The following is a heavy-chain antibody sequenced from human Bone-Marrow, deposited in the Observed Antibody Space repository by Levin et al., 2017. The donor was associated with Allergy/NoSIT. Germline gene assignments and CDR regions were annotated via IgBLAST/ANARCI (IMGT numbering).Heavy chain of an antibody. D-gene: IGHD5-18*01. Sequence: PGGSLRLSCAASGFTFSSYSMNWVRQAPGKGLEWVSYISSSSSTIYYADSVKGRFTISRDNAKNSLYLQMNSLRDEDTAVYYCARDGYSYGWDTIRGFDYWGQGTLVTVSS. V-gene: IGHV3-48*02. CDR1: GFTFSSYS. CDR2: ISSSSSTI. CDR3: ARDGYSYGWDTIRGFDY. J-gene: IGHJ4*02.